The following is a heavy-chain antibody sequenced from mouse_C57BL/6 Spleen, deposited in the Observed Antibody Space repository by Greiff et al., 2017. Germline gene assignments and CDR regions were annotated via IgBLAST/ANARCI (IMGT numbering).Heavy chain of an antibody. J-gene: IGHJ4*01. CDR3: ARVTTVVATGAMDY. D-gene: IGHD1-1*01. CDR2: ISDGGSYT. Sequence: EVQGVESGGGLVKPGGSLKLSCAASGFTFSSYAMSWVRQTPEKRLEWVATISDGGSYTYYPDNVKGRFTISRDNAKNNLYLQMSHLKSEDTAMYYCARVTTVVATGAMDYWGQGTSVTASS. CDR1: GFTFSSYA. V-gene: IGHV5-4*01.